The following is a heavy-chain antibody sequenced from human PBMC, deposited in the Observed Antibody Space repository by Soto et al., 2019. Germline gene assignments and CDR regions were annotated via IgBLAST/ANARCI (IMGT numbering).Heavy chain of an antibody. D-gene: IGHD2-21*02. J-gene: IGHJ6*02. CDR1: GGTFINHA. CDR3: ARDDATYCGGDCYRYFFYGLDV. Sequence: QVQLVQSGAEVKKPGSSVKISCKASGGTFINHAFSWVRQAPGQGLEWMGGISPMFGTADYSQKFQGRVTITADESTTTAHKELSSLRSDDSAVYYCARDDATYCGGDCYRYFFYGLDVWGQGTTVTVSS. V-gene: IGHV1-69*01. CDR2: ISPMFGTA.